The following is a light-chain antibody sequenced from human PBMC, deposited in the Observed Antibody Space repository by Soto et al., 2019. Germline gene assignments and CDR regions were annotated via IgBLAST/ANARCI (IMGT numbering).Light chain of an antibody. CDR2: GES. V-gene: IGKV1-12*01. CDR3: QQANSVPPT. CDR1: QDIGNW. J-gene: IGKJ1*01. Sequence: DIQMTQSPSSVSASVGDRVTITCRASQDIGNWLLWYQQKPGKAPKLLIFGESSLQSGVPSSFSGNRSGTDFTLTVSSLQPEDSATYFCQQANSVPPTFGQGPKVEI.